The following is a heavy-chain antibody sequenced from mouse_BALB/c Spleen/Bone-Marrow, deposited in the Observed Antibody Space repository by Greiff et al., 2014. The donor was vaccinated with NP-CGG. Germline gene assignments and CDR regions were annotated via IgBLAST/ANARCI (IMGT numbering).Heavy chain of an antibody. Sequence: VKLMESGAELVKPGASVKLSCKASGYTFTSYYMYWVKQRPGQGLEWIGEINPSNGGTNFNEKFKSKATLTVDKSSSTAYMQLSSLTSEDSAVYYCTRSTMITYFDYWGQDATLTVSS. CDR2: INPSNGGT. J-gene: IGHJ2*01. V-gene: IGHV1S81*02. CDR3: TRSTMITYFDY. D-gene: IGHD2-4*01. CDR1: GYTFTSYY.